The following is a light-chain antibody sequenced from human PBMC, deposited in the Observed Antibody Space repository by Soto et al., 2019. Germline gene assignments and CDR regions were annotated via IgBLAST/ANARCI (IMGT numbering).Light chain of an antibody. J-gene: IGKJ4*01. CDR3: QQYGSSPLT. Sequence: EIVLTQSPGTLSLSPGERATLSCRASQSVSSSYLAWYQQKHGQXPRLLIYGASSRATGIPDRFSVNVSGTDLTINIRRLDPEDGEVYYGQQYGSSPLTFGGGTKVEI. V-gene: IGKV3-20*01. CDR2: GAS. CDR1: QSVSSSY.